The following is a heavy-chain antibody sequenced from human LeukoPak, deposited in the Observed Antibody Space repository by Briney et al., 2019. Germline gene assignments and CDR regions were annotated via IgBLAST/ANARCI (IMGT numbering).Heavy chain of an antibody. CDR3: GRVDMATTKDY. V-gene: IGHV1-18*04. D-gene: IGHD5-24*01. Sequence: ASVKVSCKASGYTFTSYYMHWVRQAPGQGLEWMGWISAYNGDTKYGQSFQGRVTMTTDTSTNTAYMDLRSLSSDDTAVYYCGRVDMATTKDYWGQGTLVTVSS. CDR1: GYTFTSYY. CDR2: ISAYNGDT. J-gene: IGHJ4*02.